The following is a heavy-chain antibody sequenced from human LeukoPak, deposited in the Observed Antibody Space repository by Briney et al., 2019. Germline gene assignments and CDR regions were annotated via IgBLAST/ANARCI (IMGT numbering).Heavy chain of an antibody. CDR1: GFTFSSYS. V-gene: IGHV3-21*01. CDR3: ARDLGGYSSSWFDY. J-gene: IGHJ4*02. D-gene: IGHD6-13*01. Sequence: GGSLRLSCAASGFTFSSYSMNWVRQAPGKGLEWVSSISSSSSYIYYAGSVKGRFTISRDNGENSLYLQMNSLRAEDTAVYYCARDLGGYSSSWFDYWGQGTLVTVSS. CDR2: ISSSSSYI.